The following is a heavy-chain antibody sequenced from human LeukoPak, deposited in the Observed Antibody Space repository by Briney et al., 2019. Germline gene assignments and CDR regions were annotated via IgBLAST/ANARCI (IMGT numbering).Heavy chain of an antibody. D-gene: IGHD3-3*01. CDR3: ARDRGPTYYDFWSGYPSDMDV. CDR1: GFTFSSYS. CDR2: ISSSSSTI. J-gene: IGHJ6*03. V-gene: IGHV3-48*01. Sequence: GGSLRLSCAASGFTFSSYSMNWVRQAPGQGLEWVSYISSSSSTIYYADSVKGRFTISRDNTKNSLYLQMNSQRAEDTAVYYCARDRGPTYYDFWSGYPSDMDVWGKGTTVTVSS.